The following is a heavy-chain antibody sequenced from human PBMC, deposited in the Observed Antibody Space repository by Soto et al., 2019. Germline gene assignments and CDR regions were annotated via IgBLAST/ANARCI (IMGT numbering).Heavy chain of an antibody. J-gene: IGHJ6*04. CDR3: AHISRGDQYYDLWSGPAV. CDR2: IYWDHDK. CDR1: GFSLSSSGLG. V-gene: IGHV2-5*02. Sequence: HITLKESGPTLVKPTQTLTLTCTCSGFSLSSSGLGVVWIRQPTGKALEWLALIYWDHDKRYSPSLKSRRTTTKDTSKNQVVLTRATMEHVDPATYYCAHISRGDQYYDLWSGPAVSGKGTTVTVSS. D-gene: IGHD3-3*01.